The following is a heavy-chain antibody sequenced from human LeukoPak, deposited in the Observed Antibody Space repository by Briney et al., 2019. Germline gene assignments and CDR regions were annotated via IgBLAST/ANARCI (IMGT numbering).Heavy chain of an antibody. CDR1: GFTFSSYA. V-gene: IGHV3-30*04. J-gene: IGHJ4*02. CDR3: AKGKSGSYSGYDY. CDR2: ISYDGSNK. D-gene: IGHD1-26*01. Sequence: GGSLRLSCAASGFTFSSYAMHWVRQAPGKGLEWVAVISYDGSNKYYADSVKGRFTISRDNSKNTLYLQMNSLRAEDTAVYYCAKGKSGSYSGYDYWGQGTLVTVSS.